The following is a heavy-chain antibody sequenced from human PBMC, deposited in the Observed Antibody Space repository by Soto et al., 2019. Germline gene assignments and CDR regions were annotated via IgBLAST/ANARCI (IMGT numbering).Heavy chain of an antibody. CDR1: GISHSTIGVG. J-gene: IGHJ5*02. CDR3: GHRGVSKVRGISITYRFEP. Sequence: QITLKESGPTLVKPTQTLTLTCTFSGISHSTIGVGVGWIRQPPGKTLEWLALIYWDDDKRYSPSLKSRLTITKGPSKNQVVLTLSNMDAVDTATYFCGHRGVSKVRGISITYRFEPWGQGTLVTVSS. D-gene: IGHD3-10*01. CDR2: IYWDDDK. V-gene: IGHV2-5*02.